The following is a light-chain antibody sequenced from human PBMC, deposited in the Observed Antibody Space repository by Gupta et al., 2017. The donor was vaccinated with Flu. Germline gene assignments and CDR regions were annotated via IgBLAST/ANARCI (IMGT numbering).Light chain of an antibody. J-gene: IGKJ1*01. Sequence: DIQMTQSPSSLSASIGDRVTITCRASQGIDAYLAWYQHRAGKVPILLIYAASALQSVLPSRFSGSGSGTYFTLTISSLQPEDVATYYCQKYNMAPWTFGQGTKVEIK. CDR1: QGIDAY. CDR2: AAS. V-gene: IGKV1-27*01. CDR3: QKYNMAPWT.